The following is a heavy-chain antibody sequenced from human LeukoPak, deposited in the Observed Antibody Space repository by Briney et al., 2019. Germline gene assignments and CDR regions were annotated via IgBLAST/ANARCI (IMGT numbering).Heavy chain of an antibody. V-gene: IGHV4-34*01. CDR3: ARGTRYFVVVPAAIHNGFDP. CDR1: GGSFSGYY. Sequence: SETLSLTCAVYGGSFSGYYWSWIRQPPGKGLEWIGEINHSGSTNYNPSLKSRVTISVDTSKNQFSLKLSSVTAADTAVYYCARGTRYFVVVPAAIHNGFDPWGQGTLVTVSS. J-gene: IGHJ5*02. D-gene: IGHD2-2*02. CDR2: INHSGST.